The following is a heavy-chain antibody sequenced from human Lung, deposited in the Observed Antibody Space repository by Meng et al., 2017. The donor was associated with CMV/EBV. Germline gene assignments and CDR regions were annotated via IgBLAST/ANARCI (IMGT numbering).Heavy chain of an antibody. CDR1: GDSMANFY. CDR2: VFHTGDT. D-gene: IGHD2-21*02. Sequence: GSLRLSXNISGDSMANFYWTWIRQPPGKGLEWVGSVFHTGDTKYNSSLKGRLTLSVDTSRKQVSLRLVSLNTADTATYYCARGRSCVDGVCYDDHNYFGPWGQGTLVTVSS. V-gene: IGHV4-59*01. J-gene: IGHJ5*02. CDR3: ARGRSCVDGVCYDDHNYFGP.